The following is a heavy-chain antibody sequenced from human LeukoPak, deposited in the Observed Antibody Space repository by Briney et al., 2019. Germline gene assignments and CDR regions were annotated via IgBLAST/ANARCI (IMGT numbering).Heavy chain of an antibody. D-gene: IGHD4-17*01. CDR2: ISGSVGGT. Sequence: GGALRLPCSGSGIHLSNYGMSWARQAPGKGLEWVAGISGSVGGTKYADSVKGRFTISRDNSENTLFLQMNSLRAEDTAVYYCATKTSNGDRYFDYRGQGALVTVSS. CDR1: GIHLSNYG. J-gene: IGHJ4*02. CDR3: ATKTSNGDRYFDY. V-gene: IGHV3-23*01.